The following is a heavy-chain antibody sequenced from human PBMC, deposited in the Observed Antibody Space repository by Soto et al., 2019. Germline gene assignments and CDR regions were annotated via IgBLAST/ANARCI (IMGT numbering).Heavy chain of an antibody. CDR2: ISYDGSNK. CDR3: AKDLANDYAAYGMDV. Sequence: QVQLVESGGGVVQPGRSLRLSCAASGFTFSSYGMHWVRQAPGKGLEWVAVISYDGSNKYYADSVKGRFTISRDNSKNTLYLQMNSLRAEDTAVYYGAKDLANDYAAYGMDVW. CDR1: GFTFSSYG. D-gene: IGHD4-17*01. J-gene: IGHJ6*01. V-gene: IGHV3-30*18.